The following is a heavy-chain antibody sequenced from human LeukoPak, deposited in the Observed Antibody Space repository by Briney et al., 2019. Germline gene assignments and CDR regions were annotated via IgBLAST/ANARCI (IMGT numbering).Heavy chain of an antibody. CDR1: GFTFSSYG. CDR2: ISYDGSNK. CDR3: AKETVTL. D-gene: IGHD4-17*01. J-gene: IGHJ4*02. Sequence: PGGSLGLSCAASGFTFSSYGMHWVRQAPGKGLEWVAVISYDGSNKYYADSVKGRFTISRDNSKNTLYLQMNSLRAEDTAVYYCAKETVTLWGQGTLVTVSS. V-gene: IGHV3-30*18.